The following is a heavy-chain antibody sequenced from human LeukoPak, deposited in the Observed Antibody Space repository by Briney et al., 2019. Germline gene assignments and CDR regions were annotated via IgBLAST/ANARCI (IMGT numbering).Heavy chain of an antibody. Sequence: GGCLRLSCAASGFTFSSYEMNWVRQAPGKGLEWVSYISSSGSTIYYADSVKGRFTISRDNAKNSLYLQMNSLRAEDTAVYYCARYSGSYHGFDYWGQGTLVTVSS. J-gene: IGHJ4*02. V-gene: IGHV3-48*03. CDR3: ARYSGSYHGFDY. D-gene: IGHD1-26*01. CDR2: ISSSGSTI. CDR1: GFTFSSYE.